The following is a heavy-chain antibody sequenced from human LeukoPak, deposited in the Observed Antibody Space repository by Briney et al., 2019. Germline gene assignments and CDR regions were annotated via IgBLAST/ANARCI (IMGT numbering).Heavy chain of an antibody. Sequence: GGSLRLSCAASGFSFSSYWMSWVRQAPGKGLERVANIKQDRSEKYYVHTVIGRFTISRDNAKSSVYLQMNSLRAEDTAVYYCARDIRGAFDYWGQGTLVTVSS. V-gene: IGHV3-7*01. J-gene: IGHJ4*02. CDR3: ARDIRGAFDY. CDR1: GFSFSSYW. CDR2: IKQDRSEK. D-gene: IGHD3-10*01.